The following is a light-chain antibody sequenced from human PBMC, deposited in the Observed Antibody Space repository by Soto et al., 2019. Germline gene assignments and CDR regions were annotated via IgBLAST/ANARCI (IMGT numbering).Light chain of an antibody. CDR3: QQYNSISYT. CDR2: DAS. Sequence: DIQMTQSPSTLSASVGDRVTITCRASRSISSWLAWYQQRPGKTPKLLIHDASNLGSGVPSRFSGSGSGTEFTLTISSLQPDDFATYFCQQYNSISYTFGQGTKVEIK. J-gene: IGKJ2*01. V-gene: IGKV1-5*01. CDR1: RSISSW.